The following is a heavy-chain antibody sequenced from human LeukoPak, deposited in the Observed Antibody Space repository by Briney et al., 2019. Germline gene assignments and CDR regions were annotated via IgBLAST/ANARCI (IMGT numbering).Heavy chain of an antibody. CDR3: ARGYYGSGSHCCHMDV. CDR1: VGSFSGYY. J-gene: IGHJ6*03. V-gene: IGHV4-34*01. D-gene: IGHD3-10*01. CDR2: INHSGST. Sequence: SEALSLTCAVYVGSFSGYYWSWIRQPPGKGLEWIGEINHSGSTNYNSSLKSRVTISVDTSKNQFSLKLSSVTAADTAVYYCARGYYGSGSHCCHMDVWGKGTTITVS.